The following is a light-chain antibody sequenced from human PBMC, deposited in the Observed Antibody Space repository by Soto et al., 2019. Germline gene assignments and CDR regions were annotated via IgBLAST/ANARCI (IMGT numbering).Light chain of an antibody. J-gene: IGKJ1*01. V-gene: IGKV3-20*01. CDR2: GAS. Sequence: EIVLTQSPGTLSLSPGERATLSCRASQNVFSSYLAWYRQKPGQAPRLLIYGASSRATGIPDRFSGSGSGTDFTLTISTLEPEDFAVYYCHQYGSSPRTFGQGTKVEIK. CDR3: HQYGSSPRT. CDR1: QNVFSSY.